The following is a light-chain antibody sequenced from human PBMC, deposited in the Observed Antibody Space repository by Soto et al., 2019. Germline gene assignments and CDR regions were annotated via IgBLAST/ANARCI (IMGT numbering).Light chain of an antibody. Sequence: EVMLTQSPGTLSLSPGERATLSCRASQSIFSNYLAWYQQKSGQAPRLLIYGASNRATGIPDRFSGSGSGTDFTLTISRLEPEDFAVYYCQQYDSSPRTFGKGTKVEFK. V-gene: IGKV3-20*01. CDR3: QQYDSSPRT. J-gene: IGKJ1*01. CDR2: GAS. CDR1: QSIFSNY.